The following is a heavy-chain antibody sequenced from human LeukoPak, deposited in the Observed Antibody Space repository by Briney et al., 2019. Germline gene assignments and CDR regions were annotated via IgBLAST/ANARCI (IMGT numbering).Heavy chain of an antibody. CDR2: IIPIFGTA. J-gene: IGHJ4*02. Sequence: GASVKVSCKASGYTFTSYGISWVRQAPGQGLEWMGGIIPIFGTANYAQKFQGRVTITTDESTSTAYMELSSLRSEDTAVYYCARLMYSSSSRGGFDYWGQGTLVTVSS. CDR1: GYTFTSYG. D-gene: IGHD6-6*01. V-gene: IGHV1-69*05. CDR3: ARLMYSSSSRGGFDY.